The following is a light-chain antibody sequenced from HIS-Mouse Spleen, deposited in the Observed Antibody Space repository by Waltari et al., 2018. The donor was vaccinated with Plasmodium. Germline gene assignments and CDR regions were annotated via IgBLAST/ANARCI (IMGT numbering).Light chain of an antibody. CDR1: KLGDND. V-gene: IGLV3-1*01. J-gene: IGLJ3*02. Sequence: SYELTQPPSVSVSPGQTASITCSGDKLGDNDACCSQQKQGQSPVLVIYQDSQRPSGIPERFSGSNSGNTATLTISGTQAMDEADYYCQAWDSSTWVFGGGTKLTVL. CDR2: QDS. CDR3: QAWDSSTWV.